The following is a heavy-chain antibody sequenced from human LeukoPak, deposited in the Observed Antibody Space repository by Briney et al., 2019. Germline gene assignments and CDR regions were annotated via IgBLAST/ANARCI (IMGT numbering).Heavy chain of an antibody. CDR3: ARGDCGGDYYLSMAAYDI. CDR2: ILYDRNNK. CDR1: GFTLRNYA. V-gene: IGHV3-30-3*01. D-gene: IGHD2-21*02. Sequence: PGRSLRLSCGASGFTLRNYAMHWVRQAPDKGLEWVAVILYDRNNKYYADSVKGRFIISRDNSKNTLYLQMNSLRADDAALYYCARGDCGGDYYLSMAAYDIWGQGTKVTVSS. J-gene: IGHJ3*02.